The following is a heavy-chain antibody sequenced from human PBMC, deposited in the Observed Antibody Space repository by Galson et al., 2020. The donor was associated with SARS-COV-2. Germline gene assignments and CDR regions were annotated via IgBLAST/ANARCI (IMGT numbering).Heavy chain of an antibody. CDR2: FDPQDGET. CDR1: GHTLTELS. D-gene: IGHD3-22*01. CDR3: ETWGVVIITYAFDI. J-gene: IGHJ3*02. V-gene: IGHV1-24*01. Sequence: ASVKVSCKLSGHTLTELSMHWVRQAPGKGLEWLGSFDPQDGETIYAQKFQGRVTMTEDTSTETAYLELSSLRSDDTAVYYCETWGVVIITYAFDIWGQGTMVTVSS.